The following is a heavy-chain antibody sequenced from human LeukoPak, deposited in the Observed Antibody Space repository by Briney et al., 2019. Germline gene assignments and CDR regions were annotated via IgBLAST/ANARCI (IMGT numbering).Heavy chain of an antibody. V-gene: IGHV3-7*01. Sequence: GGSLRLSCAASAFTFSNYWMSWVRQAPGKGLEWVANIKQDGSEKYYVDSVKGRFTISRENAKNSLYLQMNSLRAEDTAVYYCAGDRDYYDSSGYLFDYWGQGTLVTVSS. CDR2: IKQDGSEK. J-gene: IGHJ4*02. D-gene: IGHD3-22*01. CDR3: AGDRDYYDSSGYLFDY. CDR1: AFTFSNYW.